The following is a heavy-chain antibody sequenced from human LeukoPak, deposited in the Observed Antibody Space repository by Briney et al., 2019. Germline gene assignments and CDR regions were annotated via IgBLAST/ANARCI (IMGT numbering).Heavy chain of an antibody. Sequence: SVKVSCKASGGTFSSYAISWVRQAPGHGLEWMGGIIPIFGTANYAQKFQGRVTITTDESTSTDYMELSSLRSEDTAVYYCARGGPYCSGGSCYEPYYYYYMDVWGKGTTVTVSS. CDR3: ARGGPYCSGGSCYEPYYYYYMDV. V-gene: IGHV1-69*05. D-gene: IGHD2-15*01. J-gene: IGHJ6*03. CDR1: GGTFSSYA. CDR2: IIPIFGTA.